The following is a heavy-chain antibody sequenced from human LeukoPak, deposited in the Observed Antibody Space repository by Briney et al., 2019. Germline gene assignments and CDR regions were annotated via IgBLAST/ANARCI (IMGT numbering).Heavy chain of an antibody. CDR3: AARPEDYYDSSGQGGYWYFDL. Sequence: ASLKVSCKASGFTFTSSAMQWVRQARGQRREWIGWIVVGSGNTNYAQKFQERVTIPRDMSTSTAYMELSSLRSEDTAVYYCAARPEDYYDSSGQGGYWYFDLWGRGTLVTVSS. CDR1: GFTFTSSA. V-gene: IGHV1-58*02. J-gene: IGHJ2*01. CDR2: IVVGSGNT. D-gene: IGHD3-22*01.